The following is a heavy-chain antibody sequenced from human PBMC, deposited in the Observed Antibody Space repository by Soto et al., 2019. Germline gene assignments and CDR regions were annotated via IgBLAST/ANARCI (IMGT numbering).Heavy chain of an antibody. CDR2: TYYIGNT. CDR1: GGSISSDY. Sequence: QVQLQESGPGLVKPSETLSLTCTVSGGSISSDYWSWIRQSPGKGLQWIGYTYYIGNTNYNPSLYSRVTISLYSSKNQFALKMTSVTDADTAVYYCAKWSAYPNWFGPWGQGFLVNVSS. CDR3: AKWSAYPNWFGP. D-gene: IGHD2-15*01. V-gene: IGHV4-59*01. J-gene: IGHJ5*02.